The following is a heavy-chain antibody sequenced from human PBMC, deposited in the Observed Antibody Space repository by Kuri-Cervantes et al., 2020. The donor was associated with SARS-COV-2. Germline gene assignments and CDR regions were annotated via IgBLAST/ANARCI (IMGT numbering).Heavy chain of an antibody. CDR2: ISSSSSTI. V-gene: IGHV3-48*02. CDR3: ARDWDYDFWSGYSQNYYYYYGMDV. CDR1: GVTFSSDA. J-gene: IGHJ6*02. Sequence: GESLKISCAASGVTFSSDAMSWVRQAPGKGLEWVSYISSSSSTIYYADSVKGRFTISRDNAKNSLYLQMNSLRDEDTAVYYCARDWDYDFWSGYSQNYYYYYGMDVWGQGTTVTVSS. D-gene: IGHD3-3*01.